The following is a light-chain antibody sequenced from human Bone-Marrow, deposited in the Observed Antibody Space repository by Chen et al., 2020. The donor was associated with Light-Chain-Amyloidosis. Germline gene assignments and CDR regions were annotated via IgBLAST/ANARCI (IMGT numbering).Light chain of an antibody. CDR2: WAS. CDR3: QQYYSTPYT. J-gene: IGKJ2*01. V-gene: IGKV4-1*01. Sequence: DIVMTQSPDSLAVSLGERATINCKSSESLLYRSNNKNYLCWYQQKPGQSPKLHMYWASTRESGVPDRFSGSGSGTDFTLTISSLQAEDVAVYYCQQYYSTPYTFGQGTKLEIQ. CDR1: ESLLYRSNNKNY.